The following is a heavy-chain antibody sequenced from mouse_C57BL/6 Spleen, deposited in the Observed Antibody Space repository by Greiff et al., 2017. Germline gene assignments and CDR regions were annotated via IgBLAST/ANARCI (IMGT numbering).Heavy chain of an antibody. CDR3: ARRPWYFDV. CDR2: ISYDGSN. J-gene: IGHJ1*03. V-gene: IGHV3-6*01. Sequence: EVKLVESGPGLVKPSQSLSLTCSVTGYSITSGYYWNWIRQLPGNQLEWLGFISYDGSNNYNPSLKNRISITRYTSKSQLFLKLNSVTTEDTATYYCARRPWYFDVWGTGTTVTVSS. CDR1: GYSITSGYY.